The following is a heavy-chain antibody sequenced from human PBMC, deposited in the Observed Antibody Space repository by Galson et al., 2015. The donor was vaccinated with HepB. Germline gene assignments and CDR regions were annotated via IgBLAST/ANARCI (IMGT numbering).Heavy chain of an antibody. D-gene: IGHD6-19*01. Sequence: SLRLSCAASGFTFGDYAMSWVRQAPGKGLEWVGFIRSKAYGGTTEYAASVKGRFTISRDDSKSIAYLQMNSLKTEDTAVYYCTREGMWLVREDFSYYYYGMDVWGQGTTVTVSS. CDR1: GFTFGDYA. V-gene: IGHV3-49*04. CDR3: TREGMWLVREDFSYYYYGMDV. CDR2: IRSKAYGGTT. J-gene: IGHJ6*02.